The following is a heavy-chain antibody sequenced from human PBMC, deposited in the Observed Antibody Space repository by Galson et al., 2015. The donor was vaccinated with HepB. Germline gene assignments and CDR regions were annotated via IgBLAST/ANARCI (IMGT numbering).Heavy chain of an antibody. D-gene: IGHD4-17*01. V-gene: IGHV3-7*03. CDR1: GFTFHMYW. CDR3: ARLSDGDYQAHFDS. J-gene: IGHJ4*02. Sequence: SLRLSCAASGFTFHMYWMSWVSQAPGKGLECVANIKRDGSEKYFMDSVKGRFTIFRDNANNSLYLQMNSLRVEDTAVYYCARLSDGDYQAHFDSWGQGTLVTVSS. CDR2: IKRDGSEK.